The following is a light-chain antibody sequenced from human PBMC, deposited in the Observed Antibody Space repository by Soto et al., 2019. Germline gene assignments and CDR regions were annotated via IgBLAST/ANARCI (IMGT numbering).Light chain of an antibody. V-gene: IGKV3D-15*01. Sequence: EIVLTQSPGTLSFSPGQRATLSCRASQSIISNYLAWYQQKPGQAPRLLIYGASYRATGIPDRFSGSGSGTEFTLTISSLQSEDFAVYYCQQYKNWPRTFGRGTKVDIK. J-gene: IGKJ4*02. CDR2: GAS. CDR3: QQYKNWPRT. CDR1: QSIISN.